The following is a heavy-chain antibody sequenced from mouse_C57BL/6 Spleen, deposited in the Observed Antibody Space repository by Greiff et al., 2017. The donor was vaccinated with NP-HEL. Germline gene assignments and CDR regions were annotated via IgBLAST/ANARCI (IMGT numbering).Heavy chain of an antibody. CDR1: GYTFTDYY. Sequence: VQLQQSGPELVKPGASVKISCKASGYTFTDYYMNWVKQSHGKSLEWIGDINPNNGGTSYNQKFKGKATLTVDKSSSTAYMELRSLTSEDSAVYYCARSRIYYDYDDAMDYWGQGTSVTVSS. J-gene: IGHJ4*01. CDR3: ARSRIYYDYDDAMDY. V-gene: IGHV1-26*01. D-gene: IGHD2-4*01. CDR2: INPNNGGT.